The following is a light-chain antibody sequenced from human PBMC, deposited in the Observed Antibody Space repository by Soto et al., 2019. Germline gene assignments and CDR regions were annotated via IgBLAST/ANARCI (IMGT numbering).Light chain of an antibody. CDR2: GNS. V-gene: IGLV1-40*01. J-gene: IGLJ2*01. CDR1: SSNIGAGYD. CDR3: QSYDSSLSAL. Sequence: VVTQPPSVSGAPGQRVTISCTGSSSNIGAGYDVHWYQQLPGTAPKLLIYGNSNRPSGVPDRFSGSKSGTSASLAITGLQAEDEADYYCQSYDSSLSALFGGGTKLTVL.